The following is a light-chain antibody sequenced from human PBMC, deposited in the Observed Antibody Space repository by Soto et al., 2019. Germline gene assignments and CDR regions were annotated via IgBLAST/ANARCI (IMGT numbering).Light chain of an antibody. CDR3: SSFAGSNNFPYV. Sequence: QSALTQPPSVSGSPGQSVTISCTGTSTDFVSYNRVSWYQQPPGTAPKLMIYEVSKRPSGVPDRFSGSKSGNTASLTISGLQAADEADYYCSSFAGSNNFPYVFGTGTKVTVL. J-gene: IGLJ1*01. CDR1: STDFVSYNR. CDR2: EVS. V-gene: IGLV2-18*02.